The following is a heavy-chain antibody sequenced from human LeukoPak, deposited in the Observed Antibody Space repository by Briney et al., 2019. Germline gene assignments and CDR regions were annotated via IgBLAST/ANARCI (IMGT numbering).Heavy chain of an antibody. J-gene: IGHJ4*02. CDR1: GYTFSGYY. D-gene: IGHD3-22*01. V-gene: IGHV1-2*02. CDR3: ASGVSYYDSSGYYYAQPGHFDC. CDR2: INPNSGGT. Sequence: ASVKVSCKASGYTFSGYYMHWVRQAPGQGVEWMGWINPNSGGTNYAQKFQGRVTMTRDTSISTAYMELSRLRSEDTAVYYCASGVSYYDSSGYYYAQPGHFDCWGQGTLVTVSS.